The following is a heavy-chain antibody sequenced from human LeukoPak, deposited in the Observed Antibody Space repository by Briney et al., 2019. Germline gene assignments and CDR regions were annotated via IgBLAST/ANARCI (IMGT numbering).Heavy chain of an antibody. J-gene: IGHJ4*02. CDR2: ISAYNGNT. D-gene: IGHD4-17*01. V-gene: IGHV1-18*01. CDR3: ARAGDYVMGGDFDY. CDR1: GYTFTSYG. Sequence: ASVKVSCKASGYTFTSYGISRVRQAPGQGLEWMGWISAYNGNTNYAQKLRGRVTMTTDTSTSTAYMELRSLRSDDTAVYYCARAGDYVMGGDFDYWGQGTLVTVSS.